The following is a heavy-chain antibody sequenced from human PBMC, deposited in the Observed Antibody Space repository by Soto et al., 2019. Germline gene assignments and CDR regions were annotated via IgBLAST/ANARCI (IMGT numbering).Heavy chain of an antibody. CDR3: ARGYYYGSGKSLLDY. CDR1: GGSFSGYY. V-gene: IGHV4-34*01. CDR2: INHSGST. Sequence: QVQLQQWGAGLLKPSETLSLTCAVYGGSFSGYYWSWIRQPPGKGLEWIGEINHSGSTNYNPSLQSRVTISVDTSKNQFSLKLSSVTAADTAVYYCARGYYYGSGKSLLDYWGQGTLVTVSS. D-gene: IGHD3-10*01. J-gene: IGHJ4*02.